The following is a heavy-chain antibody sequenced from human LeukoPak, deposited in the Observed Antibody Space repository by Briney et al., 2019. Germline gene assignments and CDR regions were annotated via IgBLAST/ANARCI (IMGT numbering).Heavy chain of an antibody. CDR3: ARGSSFDGYCSAGACDAGYYDS. J-gene: IGHJ4*02. D-gene: IGHD2-15*01. Sequence: SETLSLTCAVSGESFSAYFWNWVRQAPGNPLEYIGEINHRGSYHYNPSLKTRVTLSVDTSNHQLSLKLAAVTAADPAVYFFARGSSFDGYCSAGACDAGYYDSWGQGTPVTVST. CDR1: GESFSAYF. V-gene: IGHV4-34*01. CDR2: INHRGSY.